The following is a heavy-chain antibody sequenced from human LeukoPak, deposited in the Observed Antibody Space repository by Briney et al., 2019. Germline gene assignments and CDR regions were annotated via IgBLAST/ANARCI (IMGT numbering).Heavy chain of an antibody. V-gene: IGHV1-69*04. Sequence: SVKVSCKASGGTFSSYAISWVRQAPGQGLEWMGRIIPILGIANYAQKFQGRVTITADKSTSTAYMELSSLRSEDTAVYYCASGAAAESQFDYWGQGTLVTVSS. CDR2: IIPILGIA. J-gene: IGHJ4*02. D-gene: IGHD6-13*01. CDR3: ASGAAAESQFDY. CDR1: GGTFSSYA.